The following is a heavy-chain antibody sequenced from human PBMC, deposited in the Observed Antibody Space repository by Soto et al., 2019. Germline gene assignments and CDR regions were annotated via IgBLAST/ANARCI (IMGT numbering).Heavy chain of an antibody. Sequence: PGGSLRLSCAASEFTFSRSDIPWVRQTLEKGLEWVSGVGTTGDTYYSGSVKGRFTISRENVKNSVYLQMNSLRAGDTAVYYCARAAAAAPLGYGMDIWGQGTTVTVSS. CDR1: EFTFSRSD. J-gene: IGHJ6*02. V-gene: IGHV3-13*04. D-gene: IGHD6-13*01. CDR3: ARAAAAAPLGYGMDI. CDR2: VGTTGDT.